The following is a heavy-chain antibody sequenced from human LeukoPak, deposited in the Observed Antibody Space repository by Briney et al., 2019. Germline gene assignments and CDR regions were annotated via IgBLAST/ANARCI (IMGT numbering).Heavy chain of an antibody. CDR3: AVPQASRSGYYDY. CDR2: INPSGGNT. J-gene: IGHJ4*02. V-gene: IGHV1-46*01. CDR1: GYTFTSYY. D-gene: IGHD3-22*01. Sequence: ASVKVSCKASGYTFTSYYMHWVRQAPGQGLEWMGMINPSGGNTSYAQKFQGRVTMTRDTSTSTVYMELSSLRSEDTAVYYCAVPQASRSGYYDYWGQGTLVTVSS.